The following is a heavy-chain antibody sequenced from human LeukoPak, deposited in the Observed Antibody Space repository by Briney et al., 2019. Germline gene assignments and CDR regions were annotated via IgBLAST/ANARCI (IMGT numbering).Heavy chain of an antibody. Sequence: GGSLRLSCAASGFSFRSYWMHWVRQAPGKGLVWVSRIKTDGSSLDGSSTSYADSVKGRFTISRDNAKNTLYLQMDSLRAEDMALYYCARVLYDDTFDYWGQGTLVTVSS. CDR2: IKTDGSSLDGSST. V-gene: IGHV3-74*01. D-gene: IGHD2-2*02. J-gene: IGHJ4*02. CDR3: ARVLYDDTFDY. CDR1: GFSFRSYW.